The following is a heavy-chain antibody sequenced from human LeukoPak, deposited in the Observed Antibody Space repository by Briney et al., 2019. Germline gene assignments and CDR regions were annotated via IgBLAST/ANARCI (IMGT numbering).Heavy chain of an antibody. CDR2: ISVNGGST. D-gene: IGHD2-15*01. Sequence: GGSLRLSCAASGFTFRDYAMRWVRQAPGKGLEWVSAISVNGGSTFYADSVKGRFTISRDNSKNTLHLQLNSLRDEDTAMYYCAMRPADCSSSSCPTINRYYYGMDVWGQGTTVIVSS. CDR3: AMRPADCSSSSCPTINRYYYGMDV. J-gene: IGHJ6*02. V-gene: IGHV3-23*01. CDR1: GFTFRDYA.